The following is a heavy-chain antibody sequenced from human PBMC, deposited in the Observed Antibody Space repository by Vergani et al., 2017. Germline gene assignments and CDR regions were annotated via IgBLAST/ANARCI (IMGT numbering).Heavy chain of an antibody. Sequence: QVQLVESGGGVVQPGGSLRLSCAASGFTFSSYGMHWVRQAPGKGLEWVAFIRYDGSNKYYADSVKGRFTISRDNSKNTLYLQMNSLRAEDTAVYYCAKDYCDYTYYFDYWGQGTLVTVSS. CDR1: GFTFSSYG. V-gene: IGHV3-30*02. J-gene: IGHJ4*02. D-gene: IGHD4-17*01. CDR3: AKDYCDYTYYFDY. CDR2: IRYDGSNK.